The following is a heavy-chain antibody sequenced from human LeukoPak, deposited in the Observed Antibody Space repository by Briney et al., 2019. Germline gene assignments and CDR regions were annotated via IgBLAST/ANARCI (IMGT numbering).Heavy chain of an antibody. D-gene: IGHD1-26*01. CDR1: GGSISSYY. J-gene: IGHJ3*02. Sequence: SETLSLTCTFSGGSISSYYWSWIRQPPGKGLEWIGYIYSSGSTNYNPSPKSRVTISVDTSKNQFSLNLGSVTAADTAVYYCARGREAWELLDAFDIWGRGTMVTVSS. CDR2: IYSSGST. CDR3: ARGREAWELLDAFDI. V-gene: IGHV4-59*08.